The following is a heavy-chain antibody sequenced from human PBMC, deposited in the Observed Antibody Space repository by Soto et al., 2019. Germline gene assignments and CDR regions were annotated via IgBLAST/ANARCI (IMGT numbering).Heavy chain of an antibody. Sequence: QVQLVQSGAEVKKPGASVKVSCKASGYTFTSYGISWVRQAPGQGLEWMGWISAYNGNTNYAQKLQGRVTMTTDTTRNTGVMELMSLRSDDTAVYYCARDLQQLVPLYYYGMDVWGQGTTVTVSS. CDR2: ISAYNGNT. D-gene: IGHD6-6*01. CDR3: ARDLQQLVPLYYYGMDV. V-gene: IGHV1-18*01. J-gene: IGHJ6*02. CDR1: GYTFTSYG.